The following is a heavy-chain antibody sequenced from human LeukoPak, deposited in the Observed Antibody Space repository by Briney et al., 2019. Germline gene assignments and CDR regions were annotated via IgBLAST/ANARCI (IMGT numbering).Heavy chain of an antibody. CDR3: ARGCRMSGVRGVTFDY. D-gene: IGHD3-10*01. CDR1: GYTFTSYD. Sequence: EASVKVSCKASGYTFTSYDINWVRQATGQGLEWMGWMNPNSGNTGYAQKFQGRVTMTRNTSITTAYMELSSLRSEDTAVYYCARGCRMSGVRGVTFDYWGQGSLVTVSS. J-gene: IGHJ4*02. V-gene: IGHV1-8*02. CDR2: MNPNSGNT.